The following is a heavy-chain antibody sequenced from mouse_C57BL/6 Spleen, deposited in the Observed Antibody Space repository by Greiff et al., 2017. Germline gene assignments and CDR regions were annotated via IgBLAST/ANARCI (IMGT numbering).Heavy chain of an antibody. V-gene: IGHV1-55*01. CDR3: ARNYGNYYARDY. D-gene: IGHD2-1*01. J-gene: IGHJ4*01. CDR2: IYPGSGST. Sequence: VQLQQPGAELVKPGASVKMSCKASGYTFTSYWITWLKPRPGQGLEWIGDIYPGSGSTNYNEKFKSKATLTVDTSSSTAYMQLSSLTSEDSAVYYCARNYGNYYARDYWGQGTSVTVSS. CDR1: GYTFTSYW.